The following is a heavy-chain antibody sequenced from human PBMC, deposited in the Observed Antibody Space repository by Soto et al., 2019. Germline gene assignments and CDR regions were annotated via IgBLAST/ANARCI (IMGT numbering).Heavy chain of an antibody. V-gene: IGHV4-30-4*01. Sequence: LSLTYTVSSFSISSGEYYWTWIRQPKGQGLEWLGYIHFRGNSYYNPSLKNRLIMSVDTSRNQFSLKLISVTAADSAIYYGARAPEWTTLLYYSGKGTGVTV. J-gene: IGHJ4*01. D-gene: IGHD3-3*01. CDR2: IHFRGNS. CDR1: SFSISSGEYY. CDR3: ARAPEWTTLLYY.